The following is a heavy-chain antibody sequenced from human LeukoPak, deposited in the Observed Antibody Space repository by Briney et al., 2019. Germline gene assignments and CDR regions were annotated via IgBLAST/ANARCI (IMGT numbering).Heavy chain of an antibody. V-gene: IGHV4-39*07. J-gene: IGHJ4*02. CDR3: ARGSRDGYNCFDY. CDR1: GGSIDSTNYY. Sequence: SETLSLTCSVSGGSIDSTNYYWDWIRQPPGKRLEWIATIYYTGSTYYNPSLKSRVTISVDTSKNQFSLKLSSVTAADTAVYYCARGSRDGYNCFDYWGQGTLVTVSS. D-gene: IGHD5-24*01. CDR2: IYYTGST.